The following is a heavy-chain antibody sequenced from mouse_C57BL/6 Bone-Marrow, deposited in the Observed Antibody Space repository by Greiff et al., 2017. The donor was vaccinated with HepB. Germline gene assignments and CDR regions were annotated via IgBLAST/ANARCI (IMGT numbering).Heavy chain of an antibody. CDR3: ARREAYGSSYFDY. CDR2: FHPYNDDT. D-gene: IGHD1-1*01. V-gene: IGHV1-47*01. Sequence: QVQLQQSGAELVKPGASVKMSCKASGYTFTTYPIEWMKQNHGKSLEWIGNFHPYNDDTKYNEKFKGKATLTVEKSSSTVYLELRSLTSEDSAVYFCARREAYGSSYFDYWGQGTTLTVSS. CDR1: GYTFTTYP. J-gene: IGHJ2*01.